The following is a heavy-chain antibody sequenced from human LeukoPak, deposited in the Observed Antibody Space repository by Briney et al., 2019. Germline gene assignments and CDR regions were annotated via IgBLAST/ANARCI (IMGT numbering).Heavy chain of an antibody. CDR3: ARDRLTSGSYRQYCFDY. J-gene: IGHJ4*02. V-gene: IGHV3-48*01. Sequence: PGGSLRLSCAASGFIFRSYSMNWVRQAPGKGLEWVAFITSSSDTISYADSVKGRFTISRDNAKNSLYLQMNSLRAEDTAVYYCARDRLTSGSYRQYCFDYWGQGTLVTVSS. CDR2: ITSSSDTI. D-gene: IGHD1-26*01. CDR1: GFIFRSYS.